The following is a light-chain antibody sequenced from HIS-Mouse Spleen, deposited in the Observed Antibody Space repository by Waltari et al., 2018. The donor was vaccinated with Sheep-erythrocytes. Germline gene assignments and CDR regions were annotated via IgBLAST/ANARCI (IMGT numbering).Light chain of an antibody. CDR3: LQEYNYPYT. CDR1: QGIRND. CDR2: AAS. Sequence: AIQMTQSPSSLSASVGDRVTITCRASQGIRNDLGLYQQKPGKAPKVLIYAASSLQGVVPSRFSGGRSGTDFTLTISSLQPEDYATYYCLQEYNYPYTFGQGTKLEIK. J-gene: IGKJ2*01. V-gene: IGKV1-6*01.